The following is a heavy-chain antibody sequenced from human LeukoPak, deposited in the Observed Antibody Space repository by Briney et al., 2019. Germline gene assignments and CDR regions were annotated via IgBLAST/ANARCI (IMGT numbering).Heavy chain of an antibody. V-gene: IGHV3-30*02. D-gene: IGHD2-2*02. Sequence: PGGSLRLSRAASGFIFSSYGIQWVRQAPGKGLEWVAFIRYDGSNKYYGDYVKGRFTISRDNSQNTLYLQMNSLKPEGTAVYYCAKAATISSVPHMDVWGKGTTVTVSS. CDR2: IRYDGSNK. CDR3: AKAATISSVPHMDV. CDR1: GFIFSSYG. J-gene: IGHJ6*03.